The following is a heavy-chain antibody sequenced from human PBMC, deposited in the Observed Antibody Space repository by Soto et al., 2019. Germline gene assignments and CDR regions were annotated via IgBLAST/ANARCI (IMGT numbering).Heavy chain of an antibody. V-gene: IGHV3-33*06. CDR3: AKARGSVAVALIDY. Sequence: PGGSLRLSCVASGFTFTGHGMHWLRQAPGKGLEWVAAIWFDGSNKYYADSVKGRFTISRDNSENTLYLQMNSLRAEDTAVYSCAKARGSVAVALIDYWGQGTLVTVSS. CDR2: IWFDGSNK. D-gene: IGHD2-15*01. CDR1: GFTFTGHG. J-gene: IGHJ4*02.